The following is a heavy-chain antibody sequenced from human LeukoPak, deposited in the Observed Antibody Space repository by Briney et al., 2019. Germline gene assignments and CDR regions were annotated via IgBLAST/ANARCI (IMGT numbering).Heavy chain of an antibody. CDR2: IYSGDTT. D-gene: IGHD4-17*01. J-gene: IGHJ4*02. Sequence: GGSLRLSCAVSGFTVASNYMSWVRQAPGEGLEWVSFIYSGDTTYYADSVKGRFTISRDNSKNTLYLQMNSLRAEDTAVYYCARRGYGDYAPFDYWGQGTLVTVSS. CDR1: GFTVASNY. CDR3: ARRGYGDYAPFDY. V-gene: IGHV3-66*04.